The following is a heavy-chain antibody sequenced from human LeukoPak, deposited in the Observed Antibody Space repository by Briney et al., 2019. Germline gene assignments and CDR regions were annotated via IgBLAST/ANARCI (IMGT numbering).Heavy chain of an antibody. CDR1: GFTFSSYG. J-gene: IGHJ6*03. CDR2: ISGSGGST. CDR3: AREWMGYSSSRRYYYYYMDV. D-gene: IGHD6-13*01. V-gene: IGHV3-23*01. Sequence: GGSLRLSCAASGFTFSSYGMSWVRQAPGKGLEWVSAISGSGGSTYYADSVKGRFTISRDNSKNTLYPQMNSLRAEDTALYYCAREWMGYSSSRRYYYYYMDVWGKGTTVTVSS.